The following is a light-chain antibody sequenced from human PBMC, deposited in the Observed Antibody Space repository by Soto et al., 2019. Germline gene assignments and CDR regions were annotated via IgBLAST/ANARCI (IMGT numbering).Light chain of an antibody. CDR1: QSISSW. V-gene: IGKV1-5*01. CDR2: DAS. Sequence: DIQMTPSPSTLSASVGDRVTITCRASQSISSWLAWYQQKPGKAPKLLIYDASSLESGVPSRFSGSGSGTEFTLTISSLQPEDVATYYCQKYNIAPWTFGQGTKVDIK. J-gene: IGKJ1*01. CDR3: QKYNIAPWT.